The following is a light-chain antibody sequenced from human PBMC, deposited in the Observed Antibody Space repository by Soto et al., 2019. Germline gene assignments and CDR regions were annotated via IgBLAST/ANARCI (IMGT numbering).Light chain of an antibody. V-gene: IGKV3-20*01. CDR1: QSVSSSY. J-gene: IGKJ4*01. CDR3: XXXGSXXA. CDR2: GAS. Sequence: EIVLTQSQGTRSLSPGERATLSCRASQSVSSSYLAWYQQKPGQAPRLLIYGASNRATGIPDRFSGSGSGTXXXXTIXXLEPXXXXXXXXXXXGSXXAFGGGTKVEIK.